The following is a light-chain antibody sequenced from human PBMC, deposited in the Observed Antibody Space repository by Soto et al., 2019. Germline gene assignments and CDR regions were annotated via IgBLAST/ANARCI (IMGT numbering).Light chain of an antibody. J-gene: IGKJ1*01. CDR3: QQYGSSRT. Sequence: EFVLTQSPGTLSLSPGERATLSCRASQRVSSNYLAGYQQKPGQAPRLLIYAASSRATGIPDRFSGSGSGTDFILTISRLEPEDFAVYYCQQYGSSRTFGQGTKVEIK. CDR1: QRVSSNY. V-gene: IGKV3-20*01. CDR2: AAS.